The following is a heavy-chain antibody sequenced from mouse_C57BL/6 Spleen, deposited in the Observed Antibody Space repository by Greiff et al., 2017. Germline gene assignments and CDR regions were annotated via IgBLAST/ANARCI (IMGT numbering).Heavy chain of an antibody. V-gene: IGHV1-76*01. Sequence: QVQLKESGAELVRPGASVKLSCKASGYTFTDYYINWVKQRPGQGLEWIARIYPGSGNTYYNEKFKGKATLTAEKSSSTAYMQLSSLTSEDSAVYFCARGKVFSDYDAWFAYWGQGTLVTVSA. CDR2: IYPGSGNT. CDR3: ARGKVFSDYDAWFAY. CDR1: GYTFTDYY. D-gene: IGHD2-4*01. J-gene: IGHJ3*01.